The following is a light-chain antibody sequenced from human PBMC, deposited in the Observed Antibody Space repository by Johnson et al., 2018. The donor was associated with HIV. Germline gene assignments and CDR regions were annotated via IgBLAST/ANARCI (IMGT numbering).Light chain of an antibody. Sequence: QPVLTQPPSVSAAPGQKVTISCSGSSSNIGNNYVYWYQQLPGTAPKLLIYENNKRPSGIPDRFSGSKSGTSATLGITGLQTGDEADYYCGTWDSSLSAAVFGTGTKVTVL. CDR1: SSNIGNNY. CDR3: GTWDSSLSAAV. CDR2: ENN. J-gene: IGLJ1*01. V-gene: IGLV1-51*02.